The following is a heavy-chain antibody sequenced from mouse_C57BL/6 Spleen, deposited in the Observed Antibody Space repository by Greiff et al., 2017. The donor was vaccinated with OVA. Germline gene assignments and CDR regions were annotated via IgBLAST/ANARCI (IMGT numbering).Heavy chain of an antibody. CDR2: IDPSDSYT. Sequence: QVQLQQPGAELVKPGASVKLSCKASGYTFTSYWMQWVKQRPGQGLEWIGEIDPSDSYTTYNQKFKGKATLTVDTSSSTAYMQLSSLTSEDSAVYYCARLGELGKSLFAYWGQGTLVTVAA. CDR1: GYTFTSYW. J-gene: IGHJ3*01. D-gene: IGHD4-1*01. V-gene: IGHV1-50*01. CDR3: ARLGELGKSLFAY.